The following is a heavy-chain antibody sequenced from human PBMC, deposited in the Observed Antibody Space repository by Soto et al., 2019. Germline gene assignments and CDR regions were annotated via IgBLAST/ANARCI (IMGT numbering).Heavy chain of an antibody. Sequence: ISSGDYYWSWIRQPPGKGLEWIGYIYYSGSTYYNPSLKSRVTISVDTSKNQFSLKLSSVTAADTAVYYCARDHTTAAGNWFDPWGQGTLVTVSS. V-gene: IGHV4-30-4*01. CDR2: IYYSGST. J-gene: IGHJ5*02. D-gene: IGHD6-13*01. CDR1: ISSGDYY. CDR3: ARDHTTAAGNWFDP.